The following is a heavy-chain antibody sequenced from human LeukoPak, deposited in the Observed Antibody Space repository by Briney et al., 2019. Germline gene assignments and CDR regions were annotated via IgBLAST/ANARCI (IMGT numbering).Heavy chain of an antibody. Sequence: SETLSLTCAVYGGSFSSYYWSWIRQPPGKGLEWIGEINHSGSTNYNPSLKSRVTMSVDTSKHQFSLKLSSVTAADTAVYYCARLPYCSGGSCYFDYWGQGTLVTVSS. CDR2: INHSGST. CDR3: ARLPYCSGGSCYFDY. CDR1: GGSFSSYY. J-gene: IGHJ4*02. V-gene: IGHV4-34*01. D-gene: IGHD2-15*01.